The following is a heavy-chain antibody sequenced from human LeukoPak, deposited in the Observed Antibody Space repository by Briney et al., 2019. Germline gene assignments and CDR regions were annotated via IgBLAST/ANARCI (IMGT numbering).Heavy chain of an antibody. CDR2: IKQDGSEK. J-gene: IGHJ6*02. CDR1: GFTFSSYW. V-gene: IGHV3-7*01. D-gene: IGHD2-15*01. Sequence: GGSLRLSCAASGFTFSSYWMSWVRQAPGKGREWVANIKQDGSEKYYVDSVKGRFTISRDNAKNSLYLQMNSLRAEDTAVYYCARDQRCSGGSCYSSPYYYYGMDVWGQGTTVTVSS. CDR3: ARDQRCSGGSCYSSPYYYYGMDV.